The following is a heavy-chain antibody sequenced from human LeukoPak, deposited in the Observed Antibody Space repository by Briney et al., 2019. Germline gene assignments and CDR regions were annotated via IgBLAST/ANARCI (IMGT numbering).Heavy chain of an antibody. CDR3: ARRCSSGGSCNWFDP. V-gene: IGHV4-59*08. CDR2: IYYSGST. J-gene: IGHJ5*02. D-gene: IGHD2-15*01. CDR1: GGSISSYY. Sequence: PSETLSLTCTVSGGSISSYYWSWIRQPPGKGLEWIGYIYYSGSTNYNPSLKSRVTISVDTSKNQFSPKLSSVTAADTAVYYCARRCSSGGSCNWFDPWGQGTLVTVSS.